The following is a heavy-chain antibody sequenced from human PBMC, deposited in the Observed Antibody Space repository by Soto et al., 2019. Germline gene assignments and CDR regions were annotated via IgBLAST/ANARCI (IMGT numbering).Heavy chain of an antibody. V-gene: IGHV1-3*01. CDR3: ARDRGVAPPVAGNTHYYYYMDV. CDR1: GYTFTSCA. D-gene: IGHD6-19*01. Sequence: ASVKVSCKASGYTFTSCAMHWVRQAPGQRLEWMGWINADNGNTKYAQKLQGRVTMTTDASTSTAYLELRSLRSDDTAVYYCARDRGVAPPVAGNTHYYYYMDVWGKGTTVTVSS. CDR2: INADNGNT. J-gene: IGHJ6*03.